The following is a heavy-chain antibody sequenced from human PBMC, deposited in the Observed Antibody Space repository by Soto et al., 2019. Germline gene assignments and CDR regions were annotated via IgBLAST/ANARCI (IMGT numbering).Heavy chain of an antibody. J-gene: IGHJ6*02. CDR2: IKQDGSEK. CDR1: GFTFSSYW. D-gene: IGHD3-3*01. Sequence: EVQLVESGGGLVQPGGSLRLSCAASGFTFSSYWMSWVRQAPGKGLEWVANIKQDGSEKYYVDSVKGRFTISRDNAKNSLYLQMNSLRAEDTAVYYCARDGREGSTIFGVVIIPSYYYYGMDVWGQGTTVTVSS. V-gene: IGHV3-7*05. CDR3: ARDGREGSTIFGVVIIPSYYYYGMDV.